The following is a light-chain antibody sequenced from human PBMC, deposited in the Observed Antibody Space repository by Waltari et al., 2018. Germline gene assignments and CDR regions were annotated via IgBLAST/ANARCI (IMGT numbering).Light chain of an antibody. Sequence: EIVLTQSPATLSLSPGERATLSCRASQSVNNYLAWYQQRPGQAPRLLIYDASNRATGIPARFSGSGFGTDFTLTISTLEPEDFAVYYCQQRANWLTFGEGTKVEIK. CDR2: DAS. CDR1: QSVNNY. CDR3: QQRANWLT. J-gene: IGKJ4*01. V-gene: IGKV3-11*01.